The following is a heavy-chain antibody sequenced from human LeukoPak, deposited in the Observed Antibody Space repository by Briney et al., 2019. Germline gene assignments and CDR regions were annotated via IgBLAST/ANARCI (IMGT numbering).Heavy chain of an antibody. V-gene: IGHV4-4*07. J-gene: IGHJ3*02. D-gene: IGHD3-22*01. CDR2: IYTSGST. CDR1: GGSISSYY. CDR3: ARDDYYDSSGYYSDAFDI. Sequence: SETLSLTCTVSGGSISSYYWSWIRQPAGKGLEWIGRIYTSGSTNYNPSLKSRVTMSVDTSKNQFSLKLGSVTAADTAVYYCARDDYYDSSGYYSDAFDIWGQGTMVTVSS.